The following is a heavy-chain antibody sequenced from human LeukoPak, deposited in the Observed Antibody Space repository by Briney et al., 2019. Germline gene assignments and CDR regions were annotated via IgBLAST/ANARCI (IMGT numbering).Heavy chain of an antibody. J-gene: IGHJ6*03. V-gene: IGHV4-59*01. D-gene: IGHD6-6*01. CDR2: IYYSGST. Sequence: PSETLSLTCTVSNGSMRSYYWSWIRQPPGKGLEWIGYIYYSGSTNYNPSLKSRVTISVDTSKNQFSLKLSSVTAADTAVYYCAREDSSSGDYYYYYYMDVWGKGTTVTVSS. CDR3: AREDSSSGDYYYYYYMDV. CDR1: NGSMRSYY.